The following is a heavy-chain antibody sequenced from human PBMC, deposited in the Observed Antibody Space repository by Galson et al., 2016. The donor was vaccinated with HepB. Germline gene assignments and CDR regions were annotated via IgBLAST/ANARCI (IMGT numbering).Heavy chain of an antibody. Sequence: SETLSLTCAVSGASVNSSNWWTWVRQAPGTGLEWIGEIYHTGTSNNNTSLLSRFTMSIDNSRNHFSLNLKEVTAADTAVYYCASASIFPGARMIFDSWGQGILVTVSS. CDR3: ASASIFPGARMIFDS. J-gene: IGHJ5*01. CDR1: GASVNSSNW. V-gene: IGHV4-4*02. D-gene: IGHD2-2*01. CDR2: IYHTGTS.